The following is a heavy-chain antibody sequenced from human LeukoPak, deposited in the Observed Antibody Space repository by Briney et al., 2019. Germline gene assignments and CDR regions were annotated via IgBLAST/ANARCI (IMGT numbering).Heavy chain of an antibody. CDR3: ARVNYGSAYFRSDF. D-gene: IGHD3-22*01. Sequence: GSGPVLVKPTETLTLTCNVSGFSLNSGRLGVSWIRQPPGKALEWLAHIFAIDEKSYSTTLKNRLTISKDTSKSQVVLTMTDVDSMDTGTYYCARVNYGSAYFRSDFWGQGTLVTVSS. CDR2: IFAIDEK. V-gene: IGHV2-26*01. J-gene: IGHJ4*02. CDR1: GFSLNSGRLG.